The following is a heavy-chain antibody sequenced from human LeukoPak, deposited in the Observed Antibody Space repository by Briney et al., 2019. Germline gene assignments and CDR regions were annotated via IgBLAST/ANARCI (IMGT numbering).Heavy chain of an antibody. CDR3: AKDLRSYYYDSSGDPSFYFDY. CDR1: GFTFSTYG. Sequence: GGSLRLSCAASGFTFSTYGMHWVRQAPGKGLEWVTVIWYDGRNKYYADSVKGRFTISRDNSKNTLYLQMNSLRAEDTAVYYCAKDLRSYYYDSSGDPSFYFDYWGQGTLVTVSS. J-gene: IGHJ4*02. D-gene: IGHD3-22*01. CDR2: IWYDGRNK. V-gene: IGHV3-33*06.